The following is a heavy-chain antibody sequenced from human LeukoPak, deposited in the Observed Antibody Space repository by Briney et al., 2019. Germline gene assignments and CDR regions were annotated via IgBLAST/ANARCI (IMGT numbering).Heavy chain of an antibody. CDR1: GDSISRSY. J-gene: IGHJ4*02. CDR3: VGRVPGPRVGDYVAYYFDL. D-gene: IGHD3-10*02. Sequence: MASETLSLTCKVSGDSISRSYWSWIRQPPGRGLEWLGYIYNSGSTNYNPSLKSRATISVDTSKSQLSLSLTSVSAADTAVYYCVGRVPGPRVGDYVAYYFDLWGQGTLVTVSS. V-gene: IGHV4-4*08. CDR2: IYNSGST.